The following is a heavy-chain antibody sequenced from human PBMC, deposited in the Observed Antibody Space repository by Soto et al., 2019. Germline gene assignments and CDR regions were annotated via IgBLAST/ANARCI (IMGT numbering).Heavy chain of an antibody. V-gene: IGHV3-48*02. CDR2: ISSSSSTI. CDR3: ARDRSSGWYEENYYYYGMDV. CDR1: GFTFSSYS. D-gene: IGHD6-19*01. J-gene: IGHJ6*02. Sequence: GGSLRLSXAGSGFTFSSYSMNWVRQAPGKGLEWVSYISSSSSTIYYADSVKGRFTISRDNAKNSLYLQMNSLRDEDTAVYYCARDRSSGWYEENYYYYGMDVWGQGTTVTVS.